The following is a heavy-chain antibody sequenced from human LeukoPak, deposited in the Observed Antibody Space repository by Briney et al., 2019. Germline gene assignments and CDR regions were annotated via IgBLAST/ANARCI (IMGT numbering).Heavy chain of an antibody. D-gene: IGHD3-22*01. J-gene: IGHJ6*03. Sequence: PGGSLRLSCAASGFTFSSYSMNWVRQAPGKGLEWVSSISSSSSYIYYADSVKGRFTISRDNAKNSLYLQINSLRAEDTAVYYCARCRSGYSRYYYYMDVWGKGTTVTVSS. V-gene: IGHV3-21*01. CDR1: GFTFSSYS. CDR2: ISSSSSYI. CDR3: ARCRSGYSRYYYYMDV.